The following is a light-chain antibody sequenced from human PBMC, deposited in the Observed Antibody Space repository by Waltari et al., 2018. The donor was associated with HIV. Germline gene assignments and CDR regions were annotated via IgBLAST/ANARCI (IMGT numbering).Light chain of an antibody. CDR1: SSDVGAYKY. Sequence: QSALTQPPSASGAPGQSVTISCTGTSSDVGAYKYVSWYQQYPGSAPKLLIYEVTKRPSGVPDRFAGAQSDNTASLTVAGLQAADEADYYCSSYAGSNRVVFGGGTKLTVL. CDR3: SSYAGSNRVV. J-gene: IGLJ2*01. V-gene: IGLV2-8*01. CDR2: EVT.